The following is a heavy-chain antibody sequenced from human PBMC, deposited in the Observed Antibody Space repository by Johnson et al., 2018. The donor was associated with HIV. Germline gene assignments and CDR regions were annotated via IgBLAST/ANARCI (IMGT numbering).Heavy chain of an antibody. D-gene: IGHD6-19*01. V-gene: IGHV3-11*04. Sequence: QVQLVESGGGLIQPGGSLRLSCAASGFTVSSNYMSWIRQAPGKGLEWVSYISSSGSTIYYADSVKGRFTISRDNAKNSLYLQMNSLRAEDTAVYYCARGLGEGLVIPGPDGYDIWGQGTMVTVSS. CDR3: ARGLGEGLVIPGPDGYDI. J-gene: IGHJ3*02. CDR1: GFTVSSNY. CDR2: ISSSGSTI.